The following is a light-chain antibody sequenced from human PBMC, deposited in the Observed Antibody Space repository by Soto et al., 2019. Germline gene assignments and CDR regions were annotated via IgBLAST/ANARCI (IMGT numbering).Light chain of an antibody. CDR1: QTISNW. CDR3: QQYDM. Sequence: IQMTQSPSTLSASVGDRVTITCRASQTISNWLAWYQQKPGKAPKLLIYKASTLESGVPSRFSGSGSGTEFTLTISSLQPEDFATYYCQQYDMLGPGTKVDIK. V-gene: IGKV1-5*03. CDR2: KAS. J-gene: IGKJ1*01.